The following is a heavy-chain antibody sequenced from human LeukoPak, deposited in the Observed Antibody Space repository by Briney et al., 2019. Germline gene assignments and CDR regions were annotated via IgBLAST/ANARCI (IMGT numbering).Heavy chain of an antibody. D-gene: IGHD3-3*01. CDR2: ISGSGGST. CDR3: ARDASENYDFWSGYFGPDFDY. CDR1: GFTFSSYA. J-gene: IGHJ4*02. V-gene: IGHV3-23*01. Sequence: GGSLRLSCAASGFTFSSYAMSWVRQAPGKGLEWVSAISGSGGSTYYADSVKGRFTISRDNSKNTLYLQMNSLRAEDTAVYYCARDASENYDFWSGYFGPDFDYWGQGTLVTVSS.